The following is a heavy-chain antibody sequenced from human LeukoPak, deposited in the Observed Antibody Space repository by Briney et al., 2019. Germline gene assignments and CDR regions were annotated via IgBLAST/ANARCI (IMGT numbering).Heavy chain of an antibody. CDR1: GFTFSSYA. V-gene: IGHV3-21*01. Sequence: GGSLRLSCAASGFTFSSYAMSWVRQAPGKGLEWVSSISSSSSYIYYADSVKGRFTIPRDNAKNSLYLQMNSLRAEDTAVYYCARDPGYSSSWYGTAYYYYYGMDVWGQGTTVTVSS. D-gene: IGHD6-13*01. CDR3: ARDPGYSSSWYGTAYYYYYGMDV. CDR2: ISSSSSYI. J-gene: IGHJ6*02.